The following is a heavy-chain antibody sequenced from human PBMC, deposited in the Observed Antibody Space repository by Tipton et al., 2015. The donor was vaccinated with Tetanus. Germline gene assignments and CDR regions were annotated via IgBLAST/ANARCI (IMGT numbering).Heavy chain of an antibody. V-gene: IGHV4-30-2*01. J-gene: IGHJ4*02. Sequence: TLSPTCNVSGGLITTGGYSWGWIRQPPGQGLEWLGYIYQTDSTYYNPSVRSRLTLSLQRSKNQVSLKLSSVTAADTAVYYCVRGRGLGAYSFGFEYWGQGALVTVSS. CDR1: GGLITTGGYS. CDR2: IYQTDST. CDR3: VRGRGLGAYSFGFEY. D-gene: IGHD5-12*01.